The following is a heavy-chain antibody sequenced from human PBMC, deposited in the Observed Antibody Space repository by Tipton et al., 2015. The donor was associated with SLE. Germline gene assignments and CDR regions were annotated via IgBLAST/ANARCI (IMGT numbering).Heavy chain of an antibody. CDR3: ARDLLDLEVVIAIGYYYYGMDV. D-gene: IGHD2-21*01. V-gene: IGHV3-30*02. CDR1: GFTLSNYG. Sequence: SLRLSCAASGFTLSNYGMHWVRQAPGKGLEWVAFIRYDGSNKYYADSVKGRFTISRDNAKNSLYLQMNSLRAEDTAVYYCARDLLDLEVVIAIGYYYYGMDVWGQGATVAVSS. J-gene: IGHJ6*02. CDR2: IRYDGSNK.